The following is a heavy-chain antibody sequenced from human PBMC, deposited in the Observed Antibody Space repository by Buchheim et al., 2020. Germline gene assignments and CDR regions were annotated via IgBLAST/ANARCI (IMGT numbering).Heavy chain of an antibody. CDR1: GDSINSGSHY. J-gene: IGHJ4*02. CDR2: LHSSGST. V-gene: IGHV4-39*01. D-gene: IGHD1/OR15-1a*01. CDR3: ARHMWGRKLRTNRDYFDY. Sequence: QVQLQESGPGLVKPSETLFLTCTVSGDSINSGSHYWAWIRQSPGMGLEWIGSLHSSGSTDYNLSLKSRVSPSIDTSKNQFSLTLNSVTAADTTVYYCARHMWGRKLRTNRDYFDYWGQGIL.